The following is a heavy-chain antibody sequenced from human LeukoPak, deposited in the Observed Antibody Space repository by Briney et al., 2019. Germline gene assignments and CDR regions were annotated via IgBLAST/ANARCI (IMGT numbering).Heavy chain of an antibody. CDR1: GGSISSSIYF. CDR2: IHYSRGT. J-gene: IGHJ3*02. D-gene: IGHD3-10*01. Sequence: SETLSLTCTVSGGSISSSIYFWGWIRQPPGKGLEWIGSIHYSRGTYYNPSLKSRVTISVDRSKNQFSLKLTSVTAADTAVYYCATDNYYGSGGEMEDAFDIWGQGTMVTVSS. V-gene: IGHV4-39*07. CDR3: ATDNYYGSGGEMEDAFDI.